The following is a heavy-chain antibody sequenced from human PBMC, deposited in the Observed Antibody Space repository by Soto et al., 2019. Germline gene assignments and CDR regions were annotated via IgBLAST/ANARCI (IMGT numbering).Heavy chain of an antibody. CDR2: LYYTGST. CDR3: ARHQGGSPYRFSSLYNWFDP. Sequence: XASLWLTGTVCGDCVSKSTYYWGWIRHPPGKGLEWIGSLYYTGSTYYNPSLKSRVTLSVDTSQNQFSLRLNSVTAADTAVYYCARHQGGSPYRFSSLYNWFDPCAQGTLVTVS. V-gene: IGHV4-39*01. D-gene: IGHD6-6*01. J-gene: IGHJ5*02. CDR1: GDCVSKSTYY.